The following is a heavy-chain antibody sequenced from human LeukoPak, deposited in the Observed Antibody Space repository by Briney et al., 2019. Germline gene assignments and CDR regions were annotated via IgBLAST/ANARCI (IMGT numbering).Heavy chain of an antibody. V-gene: IGHV5-51*01. D-gene: IGHD6-13*01. CDR1: GYSFANYW. CDR3: ARGAGYSSSWYRSGYYYMDV. CDR2: IYPGDSDT. J-gene: IGHJ6*03. Sequence: GESLKISCKGSGYSFANYWIGWVRQMPGKGLEWMGIIYPGDSDTRYSPSFQGQVTISADKSISTAYLQWSSLKASDTAMYYCARGAGYSSSWYRSGYYYMDVWGKGTTVTVSS.